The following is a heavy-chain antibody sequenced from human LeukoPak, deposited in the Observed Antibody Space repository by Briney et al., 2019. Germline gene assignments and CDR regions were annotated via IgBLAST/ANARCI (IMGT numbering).Heavy chain of an antibody. CDR2: MYYSGST. V-gene: IGHV4-39*01. Sequence: SETLSLTCTVSGGSISSSSYDWGWIRQPPGKGLEWIGSMYYSGSTYYNPSLKSRVTISVDTSKNQFSLKLSSVTAADTAVYYCARHWGDDIVVVRGWFDPWGQGTLVTVSS. CDR1: GGSISSSSYD. J-gene: IGHJ5*02. D-gene: IGHD2-2*01. CDR3: ARHWGDDIVVVRGWFDP.